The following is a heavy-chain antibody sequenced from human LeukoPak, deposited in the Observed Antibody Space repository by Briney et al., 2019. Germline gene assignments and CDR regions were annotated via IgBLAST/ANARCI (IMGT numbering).Heavy chain of an antibody. CDR3: ARGLSIWDHMDV. CDR2: IIPIFGTA. D-gene: IGHD3-3*02. J-gene: IGHJ6*03. CDR1: GGTFSSYA. Sequence: ASVKVSCKASGGTFSSYAISWVRQAPGQGLEWMGGIIPIFGTANYAQKFQGRVTITTDESTSTAYMELSSLRSEDTAVYYCARGLSIWDHMDVWGKGTTVTVSS. V-gene: IGHV1-69*05.